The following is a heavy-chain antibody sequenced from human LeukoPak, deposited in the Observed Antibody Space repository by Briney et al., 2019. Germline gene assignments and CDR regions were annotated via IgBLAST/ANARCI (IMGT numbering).Heavy chain of an antibody. J-gene: IGHJ3*02. D-gene: IGHD5-12*01. CDR2: IYSGGST. V-gene: IGHV3-66*01. Sequence: GGSLRLSCAASGFTVSSNYMSWVRQAPGKGLEWVSLIYSGGSTYYADSVKDRFIISRDNSKNTLYLQMNSLRAEDTAVYYCARERAYSGNDYASDIWGQGTMVTVSS. CDR1: GFTVSSNY. CDR3: ARERAYSGNDYASDI.